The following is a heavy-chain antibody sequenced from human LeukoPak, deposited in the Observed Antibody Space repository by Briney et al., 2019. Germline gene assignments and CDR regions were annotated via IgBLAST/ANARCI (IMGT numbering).Heavy chain of an antibody. CDR3: ARDSCSSTSCYPYYGMDV. Sequence: GGSLRLSCAASGFTVSSNYTSWVRQAPGEGLEWVSVIYSGGSTYYADSVKGRFTISRDNSKNTLYLQMNSLRAEDTAVYYCARDSCSSTSCYPYYGMDVWGQGTTVTVSS. V-gene: IGHV3-53*01. CDR1: GFTVSSNY. D-gene: IGHD2-2*01. CDR2: IYSGGST. J-gene: IGHJ6*02.